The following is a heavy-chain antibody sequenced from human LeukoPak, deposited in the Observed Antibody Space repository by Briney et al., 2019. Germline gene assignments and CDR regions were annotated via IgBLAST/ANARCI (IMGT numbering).Heavy chain of an antibody. D-gene: IGHD3-9*01. CDR2: INPSGGST. Sequence: GASGTRSCKASGYAFTSNYMHWVRQAPGPGREWMGIINPSGGSTSYAQKFQGRVTMTRDTSTSTDYMELSSLTYEDAAVYYCAPVLKEGYYDILTGYYYFDYWGQGTLVTVSS. V-gene: IGHV1-46*01. CDR1: GYAFTSNY. J-gene: IGHJ4*02. CDR3: APVLKEGYYDILTGYYYFDY.